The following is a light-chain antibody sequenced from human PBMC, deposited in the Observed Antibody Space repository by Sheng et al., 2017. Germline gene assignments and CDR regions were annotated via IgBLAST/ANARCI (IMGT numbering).Light chain of an antibody. CDR1: QSVSSTY. CDR2: GAS. J-gene: IGKJ4*01. Sequence: EIVLTQSPATLSLSPGERATLSCRASQSVSSTYLAWYQQKPGQAPRLLIYGASSRATGIPDRFSGSGSGADFTLTISRLEPEDFAVYYCQQRGSWPPLTFGGGTKVEI. V-gene: IGKV3D-20*02. CDR3: QQRGSWPPLT.